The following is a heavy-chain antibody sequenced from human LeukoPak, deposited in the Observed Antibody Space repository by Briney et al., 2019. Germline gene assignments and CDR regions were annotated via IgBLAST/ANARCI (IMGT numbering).Heavy chain of an antibody. J-gene: IGHJ5*01. CDR2: IFYAGST. D-gene: IGHD3-22*01. CDR1: GGSISSSSYY. V-gene: IGHV4-39*01. Sequence: SETLSLTCTVSGGSISSSSYYWGWIRQPPGKGLEWIGNIFYAGSTYYNPSLKSRVTISVDTSKNQFSLNLRSVTAADTAVYYCATSDGSVYAPFDSWGQGTLVTVSS. CDR3: ATSDGSVYAPFDS.